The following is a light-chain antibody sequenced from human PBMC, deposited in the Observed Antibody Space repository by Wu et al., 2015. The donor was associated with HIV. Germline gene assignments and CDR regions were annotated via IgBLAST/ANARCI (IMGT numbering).Light chain of an antibody. Sequence: EIVMTQSPGTLSLSPGERATLSCRASQSVTNSQLAWYQQKAGQAPRLLIYGVSNRAAGIPDRFSGSGSGTDFTLIISRLEPEDFALYHCHQYSSSSTFGPGTKVEI. CDR2: GVS. CDR1: QSVTNSQ. J-gene: IGKJ3*01. V-gene: IGKV3-20*01. CDR3: HQYSSSST.